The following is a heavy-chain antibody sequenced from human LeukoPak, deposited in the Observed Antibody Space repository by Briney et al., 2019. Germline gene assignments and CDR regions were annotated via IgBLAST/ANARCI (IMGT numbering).Heavy chain of an antibody. V-gene: IGHV1-69*04. J-gene: IGHJ4*02. D-gene: IGHD4-17*01. CDR2: IIPILGIA. CDR3: ARGRVMTTEPPNY. CDR1: GGTFSSYA. Sequence: SVKVSCKASGGTFSSYAISWVRQAPGQGLEWMGRIIPILGIANYAQKFQGRVTITADKSTSTAYMELRSLRSDDTAVYYCARGRVMTTEPPNYWGQGTLVTVSS.